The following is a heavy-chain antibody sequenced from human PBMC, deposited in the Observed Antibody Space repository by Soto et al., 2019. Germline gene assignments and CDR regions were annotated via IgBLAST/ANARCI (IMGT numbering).Heavy chain of an antibody. V-gene: IGHV1-18*04. CDR3: ARERDSSGYDSDY. J-gene: IGHJ4*02. CDR1: GYTFTSYG. CDR2: ISAYNGNT. D-gene: IGHD3-22*01. Sequence: ASVKVSCKASGYTFTSYGIGWVRQAPGHGLAWMGWISAYNGNTNYAQKLPGRVTMTTDTSTSTAYKELRSLRSDDTAVYYCARERDSSGYDSDYWGQGTLVTVSS.